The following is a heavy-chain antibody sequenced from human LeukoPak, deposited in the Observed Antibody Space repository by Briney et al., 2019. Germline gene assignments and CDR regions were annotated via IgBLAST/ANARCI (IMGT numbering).Heavy chain of an antibody. J-gene: IGHJ4*02. V-gene: IGHV3-15*01. CDR2: IISISGGGTS. Sequence: GSLRLSCAASGFTFSSYWMSWVRQVPGKGLEWVGRIISISGGGTSDYPAPVKGRFTISRDDSKNTVYLQMNSLKTEDTAVYYCTTHRGEWVLDSWGQGTLVTVSS. D-gene: IGHD3-16*01. CDR3: TTHRGEWVLDS. CDR1: GFTFSSYW.